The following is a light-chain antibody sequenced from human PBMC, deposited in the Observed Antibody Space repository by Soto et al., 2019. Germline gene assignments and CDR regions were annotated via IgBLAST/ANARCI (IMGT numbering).Light chain of an antibody. CDR3: QQYDNLPRT. CDR1: QDISNY. J-gene: IGKJ1*01. Sequence: DIQMTQSPSSLSASVGDRVTITCQASQDISNYLNWYQQKPGKAPKLLIYDASNLETGVPSRFSGRGSGTDFNFTISRLQPEDIATYYCQQYDNLPRTFGQGTKVEIK. CDR2: DAS. V-gene: IGKV1-33*01.